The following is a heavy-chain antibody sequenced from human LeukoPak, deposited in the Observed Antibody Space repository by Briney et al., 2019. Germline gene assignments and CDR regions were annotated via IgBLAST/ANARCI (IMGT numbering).Heavy chain of an antibody. Sequence: SETLSLTCTVSGGSISSGGYYWSWIRQHPGKGLEWIGYIYYSGSTYYNPSLKCRVTISVDTSKNQFSLKLSSVTAADTAVYYCARSAQSWWLRLGSWFDPWGQGTLVTVSS. V-gene: IGHV4-31*03. CDR3: ARSAQSWWLRLGSWFDP. CDR2: IYYSGST. D-gene: IGHD5-12*01. J-gene: IGHJ5*02. CDR1: GGSISSGGYY.